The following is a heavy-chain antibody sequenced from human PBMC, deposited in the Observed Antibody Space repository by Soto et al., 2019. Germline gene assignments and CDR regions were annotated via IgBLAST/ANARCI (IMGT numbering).Heavy chain of an antibody. CDR1: GFTFSSYA. Sequence: GGSLRLSCAASGFTFSSYAMSWVRQAPGKGLEWVSAISGSGGSTYYADSVKGRFTISRDNAKNTLYLQMNSLRVEDTAVYYCARGRNNWNADAFDIWGQGAMVTVSS. J-gene: IGHJ3*02. D-gene: IGHD1-1*01. CDR3: ARGRNNWNADAFDI. V-gene: IGHV3-23*01. CDR2: ISGSGGST.